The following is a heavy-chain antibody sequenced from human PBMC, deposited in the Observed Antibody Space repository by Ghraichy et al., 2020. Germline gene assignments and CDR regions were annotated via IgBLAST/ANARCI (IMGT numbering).Heavy chain of an antibody. J-gene: IGHJ6*02. Sequence: SETLSLTCAVYGGSFSGYSWTWIRQSPGQCLEWIGEVNHSGSTNYNPSLKSRVTMSVDTSKNQIFLNLKSVTAADTAVYYCARPMYARATFFYYGLDVWGQGTTVSVSS. D-gene: IGHD2/OR15-2a*01. CDR1: GGSFSGYS. V-gene: IGHV4-34*01. CDR2: VNHSGST. CDR3: ARPMYARATFFYYGLDV.